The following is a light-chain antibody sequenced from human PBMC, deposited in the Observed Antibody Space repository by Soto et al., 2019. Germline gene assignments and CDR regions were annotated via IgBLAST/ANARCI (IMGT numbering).Light chain of an antibody. CDR1: QSLVYADGNTY. CDR3: MQTAHWPYT. V-gene: IGKV2-30*01. CDR2: KVF. J-gene: IGKJ2*01. Sequence: DVVMTQSPLSLPVTLGQSASISCTSSQSLVYADGNTYLNWLQQRPGQSPRRLIYKVFNRDSGVPDRFSGSASGSEFTLTISRXEAEDIGVYYCMQTAHWPYTFGRGTKVDIK.